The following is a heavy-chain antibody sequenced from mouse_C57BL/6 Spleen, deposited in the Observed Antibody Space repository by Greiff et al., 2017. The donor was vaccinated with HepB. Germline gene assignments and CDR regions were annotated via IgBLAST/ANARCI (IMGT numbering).Heavy chain of an antibody. J-gene: IGHJ4*01. CDR2: IDPETGGT. D-gene: IGHD1-1*01. V-gene: IGHV1-15*01. CDR3: TRSPRLLLYAMDY. Sequence: QVQLKESGAELVRPGASVTLSCKASGYTFTDYEMHWVKQTPVHGLEWIGAIDPETGGTAYNQKFKGKAILTADKSSSTAYMELRSLTSEDSAVYYCTRSPRLLLYAMDYWGQGTSVTVSS. CDR1: GYTFTDYE.